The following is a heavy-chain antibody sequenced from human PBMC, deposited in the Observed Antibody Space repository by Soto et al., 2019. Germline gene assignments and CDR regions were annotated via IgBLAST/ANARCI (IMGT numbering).Heavy chain of an antibody. Sequence: QVQLVQSGAEVKKPGASVKVSCKAAGYTFTNYYIHWVRQAPGQGLEWMGIINPDGGSISDAQKFQGRVSMTRDTSTSTVYMELSSLRSEDTAIYYCARDGGDIVATTQSGTKPHGMDVWGQGTTVTVSS. V-gene: IGHV1-46*03. CDR1: GYTFTNYY. CDR2: INPDGGSI. D-gene: IGHD5-12*01. J-gene: IGHJ6*02. CDR3: ARDGGDIVATTQSGTKPHGMDV.